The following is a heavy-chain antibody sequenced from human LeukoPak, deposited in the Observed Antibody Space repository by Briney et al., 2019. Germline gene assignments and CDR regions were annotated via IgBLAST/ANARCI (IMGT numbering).Heavy chain of an antibody. CDR3: AKSGYNRFDY. CDR2: ISDSGTTI. V-gene: IGHV3-48*03. Sequence: GGSLRLSCAASGFTFSSYDMNWVRQAPGRELEWISYISYISDSGTTIYYADSVKGRFTISRDNSKNTLYLQMNSLRAEDTAVYYCAKSGYNRFDYWGQGTLVTVSS. D-gene: IGHD5-24*01. J-gene: IGHJ4*02. CDR1: GFTFSSYD.